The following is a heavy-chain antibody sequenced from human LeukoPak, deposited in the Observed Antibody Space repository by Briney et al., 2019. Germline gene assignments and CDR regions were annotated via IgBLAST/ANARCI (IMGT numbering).Heavy chain of an antibody. CDR2: IWYDGTNK. J-gene: IGHJ4*02. D-gene: IGHD6-13*01. CDR3: ARDGGRDSTYWYYY. CDR1: GFTFSDYG. V-gene: IGHV3-33*01. Sequence: TGGSLRLSCAVSGFTFSDYGMHWVRQAPGKGLEWVAVIWYDGTNKFYSDSVEGRFTISRDNARNSLFLQMNSLRAEDTAVYYCARDGGRDSTYWYYYWGQGTLVTVSS.